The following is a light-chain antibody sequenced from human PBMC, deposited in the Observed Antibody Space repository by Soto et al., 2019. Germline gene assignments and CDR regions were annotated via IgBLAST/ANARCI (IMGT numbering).Light chain of an antibody. V-gene: IGLV1-40*01. CDR2: GNS. CDR3: QSYDSSLSVV. J-gene: IGLJ2*01. CDR1: SSNIGAGYD. Sequence: QSVLTQPPSVSGAPGQRVTISCTGSSSNIGAGYDVHWYQQLPGTAPKLLISGNSNRPSGVPDRFSGSKSGTSASLAITGLQAEDEADYYCQSYDSSLSVVFGGGTKVTVL.